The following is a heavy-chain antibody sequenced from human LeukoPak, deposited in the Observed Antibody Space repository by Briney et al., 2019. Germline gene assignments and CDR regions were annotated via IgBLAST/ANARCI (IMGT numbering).Heavy chain of an antibody. CDR2: ISYDGSNK. Sequence: GGSLRLSCAAPGFTFSSYGMHWVRQAPGKGLEWVAVISYDGSNKYYADSVKGRFTISRDNSKNTLYLQMNSLRAEDTAVYYCAKLISGGGSVPSDYWGQGTLVTVSS. CDR3: AKLISGGGSVPSDY. CDR1: GFTFSSYG. J-gene: IGHJ4*02. V-gene: IGHV3-30*18. D-gene: IGHD2-8*02.